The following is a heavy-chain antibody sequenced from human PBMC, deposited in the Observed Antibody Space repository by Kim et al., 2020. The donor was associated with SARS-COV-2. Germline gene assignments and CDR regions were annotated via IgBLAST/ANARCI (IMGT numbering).Heavy chain of an antibody. CDR1: GFTFSSYE. D-gene: IGHD3-10*01. CDR2: ISSSGSTI. J-gene: IGHJ6*02. Sequence: GGSLRLSCAASGFTFSSYEMNWVRQAPGKGLEWVSYISSSGSTIYYADSVKGRFTISRDNAKNSLYLQMNSLRAEDTAVYYCASLLYYGSYYYYGMDVWGQGTTVTVSS. CDR3: ASLLYYGSYYYYGMDV. V-gene: IGHV3-48*03.